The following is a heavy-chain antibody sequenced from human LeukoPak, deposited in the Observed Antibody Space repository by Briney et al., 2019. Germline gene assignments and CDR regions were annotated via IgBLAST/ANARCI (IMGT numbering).Heavy chain of an antibody. D-gene: IGHD3-10*01. V-gene: IGHV3-30*18. Sequence: GGSLRLSCAASGFTFSSYGMHWVRQAPGKGLEWVAVISYDGSNKYYADSVKGRFTISRDNSKNTLYLQINSLRDEDTAVCYCANQKLSGTYLPDYWGQGTLVTVSS. CDR2: ISYDGSNK. J-gene: IGHJ4*02. CDR3: ANQKLSGTYLPDY. CDR1: GFTFSSYG.